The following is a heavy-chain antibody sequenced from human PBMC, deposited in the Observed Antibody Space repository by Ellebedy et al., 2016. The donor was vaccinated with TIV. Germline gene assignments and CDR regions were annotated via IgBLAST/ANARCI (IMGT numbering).Heavy chain of an antibody. J-gene: IGHJ6*02. Sequence: GGSLRLXXAASGFTFDDYAMHWVRQAPGKGLEWVSGISWNSGSIGYADSVKGRFTISRDNAKNSLYLQMNSLRAEDTALYYCAKGRGYKGQMDVWGQGTTVTVSS. D-gene: IGHD5-18*01. CDR1: GFTFDDYA. V-gene: IGHV3-9*01. CDR2: ISWNSGSI. CDR3: AKGRGYKGQMDV.